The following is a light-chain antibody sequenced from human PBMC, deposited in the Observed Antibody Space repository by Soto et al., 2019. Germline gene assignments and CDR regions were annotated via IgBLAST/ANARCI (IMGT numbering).Light chain of an antibody. CDR1: QSVGTN. Sequence: ETVMTQSPATLSVSPGDSATLSCRASQSVGTNLAWYQQRPGQAPRLLISGASTGATGIPARFSGSGSGTEFTLTISSLQSEDCAIYYCQQYHTWPITFGGGTKVDIK. V-gene: IGKV3-15*01. J-gene: IGKJ4*01. CDR2: GAS. CDR3: QQYHTWPIT.